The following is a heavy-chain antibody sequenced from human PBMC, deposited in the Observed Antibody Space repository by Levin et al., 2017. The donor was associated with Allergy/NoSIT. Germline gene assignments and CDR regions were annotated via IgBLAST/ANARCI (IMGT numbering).Heavy chain of an antibody. J-gene: IGHJ4*02. D-gene: IGHD6-13*01. Sequence: ASETLSLTCTVSGGSITNYYWSWIRQPPGKGLEWIGYIYYSGSTNYNPSLESRVTISVDTSKSQFSLKLSSLTAADTAVYYCARASSWYSSLGYWGQGALVTISS. CDR3: ARASSWYSSLGY. CDR2: IYYSGST. CDR1: GGSITNYY. V-gene: IGHV4-59*01.